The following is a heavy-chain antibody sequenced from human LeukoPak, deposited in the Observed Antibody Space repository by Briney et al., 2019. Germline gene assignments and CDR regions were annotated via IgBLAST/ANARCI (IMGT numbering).Heavy chain of an antibody. V-gene: IGHV3-9*01. J-gene: IGHJ4*02. CDR2: ISWNSGSI. CDR1: GFTFDDYA. CDR3: ARDSSSRGSGPYFDY. D-gene: IGHD3-10*01. Sequence: PGRSLRLSCAASGFTFDDYAMHWVRQAPGKGLEWVSGISWNSGSIGYADSVKGRFTISRDNSKNTLYLQMNSLRAEDTAVYYCARDSSSRGSGPYFDYWGQGTLVTVSS.